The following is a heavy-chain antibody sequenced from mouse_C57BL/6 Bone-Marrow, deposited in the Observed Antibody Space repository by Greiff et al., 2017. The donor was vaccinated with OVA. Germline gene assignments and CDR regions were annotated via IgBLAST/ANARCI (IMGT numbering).Heavy chain of an antibody. V-gene: IGHV14-4*01. J-gene: IGHJ3*01. CDR1: GFNIKDDY. CDR3: TIDGFAY. CDR2: IDPENGDT. Sequence: EVKLVESGAELVRPGDSVKLSCTASGFNIKDDYMHWVKQRPEQGLEWIGWIDPENGDTEYASKIQGKVTITADTSSNTAYLQLSSRTSEDTAVYYCTIDGFAYWGQGTLVTVSA.